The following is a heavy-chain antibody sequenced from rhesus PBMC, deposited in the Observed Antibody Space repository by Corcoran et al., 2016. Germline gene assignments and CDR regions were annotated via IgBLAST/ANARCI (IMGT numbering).Heavy chain of an antibody. V-gene: IGHV4-165*02. CDR2: IGGSKEIT. J-gene: IGHJ4*01. D-gene: IGHD3-3*01. CDR3: ARFPGYYPNWDY. CDR1: GVSISVHS. Sequence: QLKLKGSGPGQLKPSDPLSLTCSVSGVSISVHSCTWFRHPPGKGREWIGYIGGSKEITDYNASLKRRVTISTDTDKNQCSLKLTSGTAADTAVYYCARFPGYYPNWDYWGQGVLVTVSS.